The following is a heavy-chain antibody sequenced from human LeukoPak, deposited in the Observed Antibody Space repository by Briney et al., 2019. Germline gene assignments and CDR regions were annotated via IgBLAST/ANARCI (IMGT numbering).Heavy chain of an antibody. V-gene: IGHV4-4*08. Sequence: SETLSLTCTVSGGSISTDHWSWIRQPPGKGLEWIGYIYSSGSTNYNPSLKSRVTISLDTSNNQFSLKLNSVTAADTAVYYCARLAGSSSSDYWGQGTLVTVSS. D-gene: IGHD6-6*01. J-gene: IGHJ4*02. CDR3: ARLAGSSSSDY. CDR2: IYSSGST. CDR1: GGSISTDH.